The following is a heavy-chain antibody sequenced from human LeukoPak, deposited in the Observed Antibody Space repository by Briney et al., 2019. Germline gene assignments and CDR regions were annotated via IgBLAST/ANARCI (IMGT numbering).Heavy chain of an antibody. Sequence: PGGSLRLSCAASGFTFSNAWMSSVRQAPGKGREWVGRIKSKTDGGTTDYAAPVKGRFTISRDDSKNTLYLQMNSLKTEDTAVYYCTTDPLTTLPNYDYWGQGALVTVSS. CDR1: GFTFSNAW. J-gene: IGHJ4*02. CDR2: IKSKTDGGTT. D-gene: IGHD4-17*01. V-gene: IGHV3-15*01. CDR3: TTDPLTTLPNYDY.